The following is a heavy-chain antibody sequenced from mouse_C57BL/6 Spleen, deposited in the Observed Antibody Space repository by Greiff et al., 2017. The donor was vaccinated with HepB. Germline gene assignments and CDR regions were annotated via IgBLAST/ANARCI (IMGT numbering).Heavy chain of an antibody. Sequence: QVQLQQSGAELVKPGASVKLSCKASGYTFTSYWMQWVKQRPGQGLEWIGEIDPSDSYTNYNQKFKGKATLTVDTSSSTAYMQLSSLTSEDSAVYYCARVGDSSGYDYWGQGTTLTVSS. CDR1: GYTFTSYW. V-gene: IGHV1-50*01. J-gene: IGHJ2*01. CDR2: IDPSDSYT. D-gene: IGHD3-2*02. CDR3: ARVGDSSGYDY.